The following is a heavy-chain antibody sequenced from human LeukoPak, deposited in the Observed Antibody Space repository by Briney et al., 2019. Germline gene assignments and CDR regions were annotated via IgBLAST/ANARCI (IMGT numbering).Heavy chain of an antibody. CDR3: ARDLHPDIYDYGDYLGLEAFDI. J-gene: IGHJ3*02. CDR2: ISSSSSYI. Sequence: PGGSLRLSCAASGFTFSSYSMNWVRQAPGKGLEWVSSISSSSSYIYYADSVKGRFTISRDNAKNSLYLQMNSLRAADTAVYYCARDLHPDIYDYGDYLGLEAFDIWGQGTMVTVSS. V-gene: IGHV3-21*04. CDR1: GFTFSSYS. D-gene: IGHD4-17*01.